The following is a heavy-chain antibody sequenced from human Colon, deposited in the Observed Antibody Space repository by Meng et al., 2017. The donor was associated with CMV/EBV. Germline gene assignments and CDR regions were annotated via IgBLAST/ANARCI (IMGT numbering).Heavy chain of an antibody. V-gene: IGHV3-30*04. D-gene: IGHD6-19*01. Sequence: GESLKISCAASGFTFSSYAMNWVRQAPGKGLEWVAVISYDGSNKYYADSVKGRFTISRDNSKNTLYLQMNSLRAEDTAVYYCARETSGWSTGIDYWGQGTLVTVSS. CDR2: ISYDGSNK. CDR1: GFTFSSYA. J-gene: IGHJ4*02. CDR3: ARETSGWSTGIDY.